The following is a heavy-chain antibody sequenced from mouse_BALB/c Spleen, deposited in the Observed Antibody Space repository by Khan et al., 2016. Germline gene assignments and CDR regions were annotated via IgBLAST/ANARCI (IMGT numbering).Heavy chain of an antibody. J-gene: IGHJ3*01. Sequence: EVQLQESGGGLVQPGGSLKLSCAASGFDFRGYWMSWVRQAPGKGLEWIGEFNPDSRTINYSPSLKDKFTISRDNAKSTLYLQISKVRSEDTALYYCARAGYYGYLAYWGQGTLVSISA. CDR1: GFDFRGYW. CDR3: ARAGYYGYLAY. CDR2: FNPDSRTI. D-gene: IGHD1-1*01. V-gene: IGHV4-1*02.